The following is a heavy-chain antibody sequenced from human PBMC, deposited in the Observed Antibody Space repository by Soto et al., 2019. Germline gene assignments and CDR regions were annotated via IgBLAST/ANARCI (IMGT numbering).Heavy chain of an antibody. Sequence: GASVKVSCKASGGTFSSYAISWVRQAPGQGLEWMGGIIPIFGTANYAQKFQGRVTITADESTSTAYMELSSLRSEDTAVYYCARNYYDSSDHDAFDIWGQGTMVTVSS. J-gene: IGHJ3*02. CDR1: GGTFSSYA. D-gene: IGHD3-22*01. V-gene: IGHV1-69*13. CDR3: ARNYYDSSDHDAFDI. CDR2: IIPIFGTA.